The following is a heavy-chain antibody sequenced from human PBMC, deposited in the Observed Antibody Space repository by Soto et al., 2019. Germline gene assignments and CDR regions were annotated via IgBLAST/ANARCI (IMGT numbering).Heavy chain of an antibody. J-gene: IGHJ6*03. CDR3: ARGYCSGGSCYSHYYYSCSMDV. CDR1: GGSFSGYY. Sequence: SETLSLTCAVYGGSFSGYYWSWIRQPPGKGLEWIGEINHSGSTNYNPSLKSRVTISVDTSKNQFSLKLSSVTAADTAVYYCARGYCSGGSCYSHYYYSCSMDVWGKGTTVTVSS. D-gene: IGHD2-15*01. CDR2: INHSGST. V-gene: IGHV4-34*01.